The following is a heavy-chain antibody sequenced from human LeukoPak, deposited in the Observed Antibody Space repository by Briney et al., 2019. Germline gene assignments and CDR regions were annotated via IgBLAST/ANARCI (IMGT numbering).Heavy chain of an antibody. V-gene: IGHV3-53*04. D-gene: IGHD3-10*01. CDR3: ARVRPDYYGSGSYYNYLDY. Sequence: GGTLRLSCAASRFTVSSNYMSCVRQAPGKGLEGVSVIYSGGSTYYADSVKGRFTISRHNSKNTLYLQMNSLRAEDTAVYYCARVRPDYYGSGSYYNYLDYWGQGTLVTVSS. J-gene: IGHJ4*02. CDR1: RFTVSSNY. CDR2: IYSGGST.